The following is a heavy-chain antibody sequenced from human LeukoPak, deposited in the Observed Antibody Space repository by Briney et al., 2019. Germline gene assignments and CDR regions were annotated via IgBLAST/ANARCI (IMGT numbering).Heavy chain of an antibody. CDR1: GFTFTNYA. J-gene: IGHJ4*02. V-gene: IGHV3-23*01. Sequence: GGSLRLSCAASGFTFTNYAMTWVRQAPGKGLEWVSGISEGVGNTYYADSVKGRFTISRDHSKNTLYLQMNSLRAEDTALYYCAKREKGTTGRFFDYWGQGTLVAVSS. CDR2: ISEGVGNT. CDR3: AKREKGTTGRFFDY. D-gene: IGHD4-17*01.